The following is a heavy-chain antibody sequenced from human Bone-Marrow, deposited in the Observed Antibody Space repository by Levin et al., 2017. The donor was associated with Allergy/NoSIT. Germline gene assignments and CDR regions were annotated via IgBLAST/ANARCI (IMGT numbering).Heavy chain of an antibody. J-gene: IGHJ3*02. V-gene: IGHV3-64D*06. CDR2: ISSNGGST. D-gene: IGHD6-19*01. CDR1: GFTFSSYA. Sequence: GGSLRLSCSASGFTFSSYAMHWVRQAPGKGLEYVSVISSNGGSTYYADSVKGRFIISRDSSKNTLYLQMSSLRAEDTAVYYCVRSSYTSAWYLGAFDIWGPGTMVTVSS. CDR3: VRSSYTSAWYLGAFDI.